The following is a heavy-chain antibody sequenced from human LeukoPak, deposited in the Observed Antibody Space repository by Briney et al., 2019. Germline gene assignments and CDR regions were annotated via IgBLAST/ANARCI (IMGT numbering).Heavy chain of an antibody. D-gene: IGHD2-2*01. CDR1: GGSISSSSYY. J-gene: IGHJ4*02. CDR2: IYYSGST. CDR3: ATPGYCSSTSCYGSGDFDY. Sequence: PSETPSLTCTVSGGSISSSSYYWGWIRQPPGKGLEWIGSIYYSGSTYYNPSLKSRVTISVDTSKNQFSLKLSSVTAADTAVYYCATPGYCSSTSCYGSGDFDYWGQGTLVTVSS. V-gene: IGHV4-39*05.